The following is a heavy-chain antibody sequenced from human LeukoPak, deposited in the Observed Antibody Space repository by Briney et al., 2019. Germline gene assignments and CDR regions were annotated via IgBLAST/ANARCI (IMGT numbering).Heavy chain of an antibody. CDR3: ARQLQFRGDPYIFDY. CDR2: IYYSGST. CDR1: GGVTINYY. V-gene: IGHV4-59*08. Sequence: PSETLSLTCTVSGGVTINYYWSWIRQPPGKGLEWIGYIYYSGSTNYNPSLKSRVFISVDMSKNQFSLKLSSVTAADTAVYYCARQLQFRGDPYIFDYWGQGTLVTVSS. D-gene: IGHD5-24*01. J-gene: IGHJ4*02.